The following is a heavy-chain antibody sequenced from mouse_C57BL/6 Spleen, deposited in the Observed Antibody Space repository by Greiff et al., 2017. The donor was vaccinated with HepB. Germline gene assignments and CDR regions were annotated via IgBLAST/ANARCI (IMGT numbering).Heavy chain of an antibody. CDR3: ARGTGGFDY. CDR2: IYPGSGNT. V-gene: IGHV1-76*01. D-gene: IGHD1-1*02. CDR1: GYTFTDYY. Sequence: QVQLQQSGAELVRPGASVKLSCKASGYTFTDYYINWVKQRPGQGLEWIARIYPGSGNTYYNEKFKGKATLTAEKSSSTAYMQLSSLTSEDSAVYFCARGTGGFDYWGQGTTLTVSS. J-gene: IGHJ2*01.